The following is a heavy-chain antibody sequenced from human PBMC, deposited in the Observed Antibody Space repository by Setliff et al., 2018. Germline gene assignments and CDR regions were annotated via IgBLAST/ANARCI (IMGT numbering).Heavy chain of an antibody. V-gene: IGHV4-30-4*08. Sequence: SETLSLTCTVSGGSISSGDYYWSWIRQPPGKGLEWIGYIYYSGSTYYNPSLKSRVTISVDTSKNQFSLKLSSVTAADTAVYYCARAYYYDSSEFDYWGQGTLVTVPQ. J-gene: IGHJ4*02. CDR2: IYYSGST. D-gene: IGHD3-22*01. CDR3: ARAYYYDSSEFDY. CDR1: GGSISSGDYY.